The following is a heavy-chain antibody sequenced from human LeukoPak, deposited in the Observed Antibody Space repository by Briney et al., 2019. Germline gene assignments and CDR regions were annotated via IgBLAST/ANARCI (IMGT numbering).Heavy chain of an antibody. CDR1: GFTVNDYA. CDR2: MSGGAANS. Sequence: GGSLRLSCAASGFTVNDYAVSLVRQAAGKGLEWVSPMSGGAANSWYADSVKGRFTISRDNSKNTLYLQMNSLRAEDTAVYYCAKDIATGLWFGELFRTDYYGMDVWGQGTTVTVSS. V-gene: IGHV3-23*01. CDR3: AKDIATGLWFGELFRTDYYGMDV. J-gene: IGHJ6*02. D-gene: IGHD3-10*01.